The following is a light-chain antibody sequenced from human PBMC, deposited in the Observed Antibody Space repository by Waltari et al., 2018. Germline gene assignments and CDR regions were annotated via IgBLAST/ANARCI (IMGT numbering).Light chain of an antibody. Sequence: DIQMTQSPSTLSASVGDRVTITCRASQSSSSWLAWYQQKPGTAPKLLIYDASSLESGVTSRFSGSGSGTEFTLTISSLQPDDFATYYCQQYNSYWTFGQGTKVEIK. CDR1: QSSSSW. J-gene: IGKJ1*01. CDR3: QQYNSYWT. V-gene: IGKV1-5*01. CDR2: DAS.